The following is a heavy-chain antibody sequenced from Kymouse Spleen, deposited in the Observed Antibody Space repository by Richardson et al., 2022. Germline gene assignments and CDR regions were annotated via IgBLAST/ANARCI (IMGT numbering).Heavy chain of an antibody. V-gene: IGHV3-23*04. J-gene: IGHJ4*02. D-gene: IGHD3-3*01. CDR3: AKADYDFWSGYYTFDY. Sequence: EVQLVESGGGLVQPGGSLRLSCAASGFTFSSYAMSWVRQAPGKGLEWVSAISGSGGSTYYADSVKGRFTISRDNSKNTLYLQMNSLRAEDTAVYYCAKADYDFWSGYYTFDYWGQGTLVTVSS. CDR2: ISGSGGST. CDR1: GFTFSSYA.